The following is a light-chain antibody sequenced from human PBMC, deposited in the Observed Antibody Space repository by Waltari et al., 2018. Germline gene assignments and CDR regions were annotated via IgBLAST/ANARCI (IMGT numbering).Light chain of an antibody. CDR1: SSDVGCYNL. Sequence: QSALTQPASVSGSPGQSITISCTGTSSDVGCYNLVSWYQQHPGKAPKLMIYEGSKRPSGVSNRFSGSKSGNTASLTISGLQAEDEADYYCCSYAGGDWVFGGGTKLTVL. CDR3: CSYAGGDWV. J-gene: IGLJ3*02. CDR2: EGS. V-gene: IGLV2-23*01.